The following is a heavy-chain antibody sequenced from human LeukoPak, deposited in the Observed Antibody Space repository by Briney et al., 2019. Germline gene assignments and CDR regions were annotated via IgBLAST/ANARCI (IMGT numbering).Heavy chain of an antibody. D-gene: IGHD4-17*01. Sequence: ASVKVSCKASGYTFTGYYMHWVRQAPGQGLEWMGWISPNSGGTNYAQKFQGRVTMTRDTSISTAYMELSRLRSDDTAVYYCARAGGNDYGDYGYWGQGTLVTVSS. J-gene: IGHJ4*02. CDR1: GYTFTGYY. V-gene: IGHV1-2*02. CDR3: ARAGGNDYGDYGY. CDR2: ISPNSGGT.